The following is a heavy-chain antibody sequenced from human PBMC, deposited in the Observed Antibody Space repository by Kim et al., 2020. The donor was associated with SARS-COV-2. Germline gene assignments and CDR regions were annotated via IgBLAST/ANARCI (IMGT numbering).Heavy chain of an antibody. J-gene: IGHJ4*02. CDR2: IYYSGST. CDR3: ARGYSYGHLPEEY. CDR1: GGSISSSSYY. V-gene: IGHV4-39*07. Sequence: SETLSRTCTVSGGSISSSSYYWGWIRQPPGKGLEWIGSIYYSGSTYYNPSLKSRVTISVDTSKNHFSLKLSSVTAADTAVYYCARGYSYGHLPEEYWGQGTLVTVSS. D-gene: IGHD5-18*01.